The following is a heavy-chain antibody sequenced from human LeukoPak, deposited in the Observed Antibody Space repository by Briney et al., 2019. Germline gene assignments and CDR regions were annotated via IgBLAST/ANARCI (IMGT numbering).Heavy chain of an antibody. CDR1: GGTFSSYA. CDR2: IIPILGIA. CDR3: AIVRGVAAAGTFYFDC. V-gene: IGHV1-69*04. D-gene: IGHD6-13*01. Sequence: SVKVSCKASGGTFSSYAISWVRQAPGQGLEWMGRIIPILGIANYAQKFQGRVTITADKSTNTAYMELSSLRSEDTAVYYCAIVRGVAAAGTFYFDCWGQGTLVTVSS. J-gene: IGHJ4*02.